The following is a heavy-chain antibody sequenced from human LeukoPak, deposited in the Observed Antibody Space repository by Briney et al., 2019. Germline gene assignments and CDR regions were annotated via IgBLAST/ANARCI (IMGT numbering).Heavy chain of an antibody. J-gene: IGHJ6*02. CDR2: ISSSSSYI. D-gene: IGHD6-19*01. CDR3: ARDQGTAVAGIRNGMDV. V-gene: IGHV3-21*01. Sequence: GGSLRLSCAASGFTFSSYSMNWVRQAPGKGLEWVLSISSSSSYIYYADSVKGRFTISRDNAKNSLYLQMNSLRAEDTAVYYCARDQGTAVAGIRNGMDVWGQGTTVTVSS. CDR1: GFTFSSYS.